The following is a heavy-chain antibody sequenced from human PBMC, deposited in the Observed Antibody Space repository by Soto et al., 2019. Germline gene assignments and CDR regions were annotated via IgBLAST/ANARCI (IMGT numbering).Heavy chain of an antibody. J-gene: IGHJ2*01. CDR1: EDTFRNYA. CDR2: IIPLFGTA. Sequence: QVELVQSGAEVKKPGSSVKVSCQASEDTFRNYAISWVRQAPGQGLEWMGEIIPLFGTANYAQKFQGRVKITADTSANTVYLELRRLRSEDTAVDYCASTKYNSSAYYYWYLGLWGRGSLVTVSS. D-gene: IGHD3-22*01. CDR3: ASTKYNSSAYYYWYLGL. V-gene: IGHV1-69*06.